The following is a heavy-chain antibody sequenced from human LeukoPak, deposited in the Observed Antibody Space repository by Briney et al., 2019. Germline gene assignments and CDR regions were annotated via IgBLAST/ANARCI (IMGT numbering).Heavy chain of an antibody. V-gene: IGHV4-38-2*02. CDR2: INHRGST. CDR3: ARPRVRGVIIRGFDY. Sequence: SELLSLTCTVSGYYISSGYYWGWIRQPPGHGLECIGEINHRGSTNSNPSLKSRVTISVDTSKNQFSLKLSSVTAADTAVYYCARPRVRGVIIRGFDYWGQGTLVTVSS. D-gene: IGHD3-10*01. CDR1: GYYISSGYY. J-gene: IGHJ4*01.